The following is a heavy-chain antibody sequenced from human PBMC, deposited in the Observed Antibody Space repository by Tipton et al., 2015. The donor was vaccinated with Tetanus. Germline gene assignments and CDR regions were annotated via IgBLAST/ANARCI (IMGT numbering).Heavy chain of an antibody. D-gene: IGHD3-22*01. V-gene: IGHV4-39*07. J-gene: IGHJ3*02. CDR2: INHSGST. CDR3: ARDSGWSGLLTHDAFDI. CDR1: GGSISSSSYY. Sequence: TLSLTCTVSGGSISSSSYYWSWIRQPPGKGLEWIGEINHSGSTNYNPSLKSRVTISVDTSKNQFSLKLSSVTAADTAVYYCARDSGWSGLLTHDAFDIWGQGTMVTVSS.